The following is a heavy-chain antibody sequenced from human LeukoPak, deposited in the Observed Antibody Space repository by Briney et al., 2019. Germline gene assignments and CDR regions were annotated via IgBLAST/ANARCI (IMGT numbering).Heavy chain of an antibody. CDR3: ARVEGYCSSTSCYQTVNHYYMDV. V-gene: IGHV1-2*02. CDR2: INPNSGGT. J-gene: IGHJ6*03. D-gene: IGHD2-2*01. Sequence: GASVKVSCKASGYTFTGYYMHWVRQAPGQGLEWMGWINPNSGGTNYAQKFQGRVTMTRDTSISTAYMELSRLRSDDTAVYYCARVEGYCSSTSCYQTVNHYYMDVWGKGTTVTVSS. CDR1: GYTFTGYY.